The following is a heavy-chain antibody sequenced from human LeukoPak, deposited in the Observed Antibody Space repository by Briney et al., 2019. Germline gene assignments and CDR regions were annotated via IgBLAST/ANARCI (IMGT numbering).Heavy chain of an antibody. CDR2: VSSHGNDG. V-gene: IGHV3-30*17. Sequence: GGSLRLSCAVPEFTFSNYAMHWVRQPPGKGLEWVAVVSSHGNDGYYADSVRGRFTISRDNSKNTLYLQIDSLRLEDTAIYYCTRDAYNFNDFDYWGQGTLVTVSS. CDR1: EFTFSNYA. CDR3: TRDAYNFNDFDY. J-gene: IGHJ4*02. D-gene: IGHD5-24*01.